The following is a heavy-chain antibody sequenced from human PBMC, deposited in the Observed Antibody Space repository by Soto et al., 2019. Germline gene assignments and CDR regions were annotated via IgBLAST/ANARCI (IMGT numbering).Heavy chain of an antibody. Sequence: EVQLAESGGGLVQPGGSLRLSCAASGFTFSPYWMHWVRQAPGKGLVWVSRINPDGSSTNYADSVKGRFTISRDNAKNTLYLQMNSLRAEDTAVYYCGRGGINSPNGMDVWGQGTTVTVSS. V-gene: IGHV3-74*01. D-gene: IGHD3-3*02. J-gene: IGHJ6*02. CDR3: GRGGINSPNGMDV. CDR2: INPDGSST. CDR1: GFTFSPYW.